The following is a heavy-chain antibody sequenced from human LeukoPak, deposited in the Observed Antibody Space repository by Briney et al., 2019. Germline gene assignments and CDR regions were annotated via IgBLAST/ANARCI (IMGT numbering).Heavy chain of an antibody. D-gene: IGHD2-2*01. J-gene: IGHJ4*02. V-gene: IGHV7-4-1*02. CDR1: GYTFTSYA. CDR2: INTNTGNP. CDR3: ARVLPPRRYCSSTSCYGDY. Sequence: GASVKVSCKASGYTFTSYAMNWVRQAPGQGLEWMGWINTNTGNPTYAQGFTGRFVFSLDTSVSTAYLQISSLKAEDTAVYYCARVLPPRRYCSSTSCYGDYWGQGTLVTVSS.